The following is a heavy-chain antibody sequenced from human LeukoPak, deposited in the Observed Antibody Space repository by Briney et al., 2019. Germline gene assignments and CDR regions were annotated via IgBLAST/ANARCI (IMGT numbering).Heavy chain of an antibody. Sequence: SETLSLTCTVSGGSISSSTYYWGWIRQPQGEGLEWIVTISYTGTTYYNPSLKSRVTISVDTSKNQFFLKLSPVNAGDTAVYFCARGFRGPNFYHWGQGALVTVSS. CDR1: GGSISSSTYY. CDR3: ARGFRGPNFYH. D-gene: IGHD3-10*01. V-gene: IGHV4-39*07. CDR2: ISYTGTT. J-gene: IGHJ4*02.